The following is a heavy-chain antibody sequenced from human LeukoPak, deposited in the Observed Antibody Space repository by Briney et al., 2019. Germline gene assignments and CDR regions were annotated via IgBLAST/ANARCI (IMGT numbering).Heavy chain of an antibody. V-gene: IGHV3-74*01. Sequence: GGSLRLSCAASGFTFSSYWMHWVRQAPGKGLVWVSRINSDGSSTSYADSVKGRSTISRDNAKNTLYLQMNSLRAEDTAVYYCARELRISRNLDYWGQGTLVTVSS. J-gene: IGHJ4*02. CDR3: ARELRISRNLDY. CDR1: GFTFSSYW. D-gene: IGHD2/OR15-2a*01. CDR2: INSDGSST.